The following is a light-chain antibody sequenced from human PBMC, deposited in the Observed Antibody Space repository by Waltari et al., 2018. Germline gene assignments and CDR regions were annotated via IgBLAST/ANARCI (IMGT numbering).Light chain of an antibody. CDR1: RFNLGPHSD. J-gene: IGLJ2*01. CDR2: GNS. CDR3: QSYDDTLRASV. Sequence: QSVLTQPPPVSGAPGPRVTISCPGNRFNLGPHSDFPWYQQLPGTAPKLLIYGNSNRPSGVSGRFSGSRSGTSASLAITGLQADDEADYYCQSYDDTLRASVFGGGTKVTVL. V-gene: IGLV1-40*01.